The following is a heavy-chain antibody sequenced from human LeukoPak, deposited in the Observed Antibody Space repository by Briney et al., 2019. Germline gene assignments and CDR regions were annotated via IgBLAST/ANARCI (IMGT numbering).Heavy chain of an antibody. J-gene: IGHJ5*02. CDR3: ARGRARPWASWFDP. D-gene: IGHD7-27*01. Sequence: SETLSLTCSVSGDSIRDDYWSWIRQPPEKGLEWIGCIYYSGNTYYNPSLKSRVTISVDTSKNQFSLKLNSVAAADTAVYYCARGRARPWASWFDPWGQGTLVTVSS. CDR2: IYYSGNT. CDR1: GDSIRDDY. V-gene: IGHV4-59*01.